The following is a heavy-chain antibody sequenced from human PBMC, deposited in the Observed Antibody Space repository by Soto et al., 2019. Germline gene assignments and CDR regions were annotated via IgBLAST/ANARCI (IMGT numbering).Heavy chain of an antibody. D-gene: IGHD3-3*01. Sequence: GGSLRLSCAASGFTFDNYAMHWVRQAPGEGLEWVSGISWNSGNIGYADSVKGRFTIARDNAKTSLYLEMNSLRAEDTALYYCAKSLKIFGLATTRSGPLDSWGQGALVTVSS. CDR3: AKSLKIFGLATTRSGPLDS. J-gene: IGHJ4*02. CDR1: GFTFDNYA. V-gene: IGHV3-9*01. CDR2: ISWNSGNI.